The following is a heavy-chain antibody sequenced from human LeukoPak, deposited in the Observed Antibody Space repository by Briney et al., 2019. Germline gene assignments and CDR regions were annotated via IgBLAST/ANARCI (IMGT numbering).Heavy chain of an antibody. Sequence: SETLSLTCTVSGGSISSATYYWGLIRQPPGKGLEWIGSIYYSGSTYYNPSLKSRVTISVDTSKNQFSLKLSSVTAADTAVYYCARRERGLQLPFDYWGQGTLVTVSS. J-gene: IGHJ4*02. CDR3: ARRERGLQLPFDY. D-gene: IGHD5-24*01. CDR2: IYYSGST. V-gene: IGHV4-39*01. CDR1: GGSISSATYY.